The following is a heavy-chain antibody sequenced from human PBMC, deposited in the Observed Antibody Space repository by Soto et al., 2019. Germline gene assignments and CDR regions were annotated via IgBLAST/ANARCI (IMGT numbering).Heavy chain of an antibody. V-gene: IGHV4-59*01. CDR2: IYYSGST. D-gene: IGHD6-13*01. Sequence: SETLSLTCTVSGGSISSYYWSWIRQPPGKGLEWIGYIYYSGSTNYNPSLKSRVTISVDTSKNQFSLKLSSVTAADTAVYYCARDIPPGVAAAGDDAFDIWGQGTMVTVSS. J-gene: IGHJ3*02. CDR1: GGSISSYY. CDR3: ARDIPPGVAAAGDDAFDI.